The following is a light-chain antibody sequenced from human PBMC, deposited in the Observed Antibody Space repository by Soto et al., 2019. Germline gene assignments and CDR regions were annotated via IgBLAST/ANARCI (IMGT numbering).Light chain of an antibody. CDR2: EVS. CDR3: SSYAGSNIVV. V-gene: IGLV2-8*01. Sequence: QAVLTQPPSASGSAGQSVTISCTGTSSDVGAYNYVSWYQQHPGKAPKLMIYEVSERPSGVPDRFSGSKSGNTASLTVSGLQAEDEADYYCSSYAGSNIVVFGGGTKLTVL. J-gene: IGLJ2*01. CDR1: SSDVGAYNY.